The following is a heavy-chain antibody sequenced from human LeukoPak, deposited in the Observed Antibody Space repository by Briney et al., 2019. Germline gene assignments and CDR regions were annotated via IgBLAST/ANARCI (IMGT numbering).Heavy chain of an antibody. CDR1: GFTFSSYA. J-gene: IGHJ4*02. CDR3: AKNYDSSGYYYGPGGYFDY. D-gene: IGHD3-22*01. Sequence: GGSLRLSCAASGFTFSSYAMSWVRQAPGKGLEWVSAISGSGGSTYYADSVKGRFTISRDNSKNTLYLQMNSLRAEDTAVYYCAKNYDSSGYYYGPGGYFDYWGQATLVTVSS. V-gene: IGHV3-23*01. CDR2: ISGSGGST.